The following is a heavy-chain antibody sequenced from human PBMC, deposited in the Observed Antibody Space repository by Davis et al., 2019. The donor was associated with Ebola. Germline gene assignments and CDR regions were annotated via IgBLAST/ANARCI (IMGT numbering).Heavy chain of an antibody. Sequence: GESLKISCAASGFTFTSYAMHWVRQAPGQRLEWMGWINAGNGNTKYSQKFQGRVTITRDTSASTAYMELSSLRSEDTAVYYCAREGSSGWFSLRGMDVWGKGTTVTVSS. D-gene: IGHD6-19*01. J-gene: IGHJ6*04. CDR3: AREGSSGWFSLRGMDV. V-gene: IGHV1-3*01. CDR1: GFTFTSYA. CDR2: INAGNGNT.